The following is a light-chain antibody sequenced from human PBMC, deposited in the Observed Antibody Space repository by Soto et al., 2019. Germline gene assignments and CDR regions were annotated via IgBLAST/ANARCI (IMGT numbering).Light chain of an antibody. Sequence: EIVLTQSPGTLSLSPGERASLSCRASQSVRSNYLAWYQQKVGQAPRLLIYGASSRATGIPDRFSGRGSGTDFTLIISRLEPEDFAVYYCQQYDTSPLTFGGGTKVEI. CDR2: GAS. J-gene: IGKJ4*01. CDR1: QSVRSNY. CDR3: QQYDTSPLT. V-gene: IGKV3-20*01.